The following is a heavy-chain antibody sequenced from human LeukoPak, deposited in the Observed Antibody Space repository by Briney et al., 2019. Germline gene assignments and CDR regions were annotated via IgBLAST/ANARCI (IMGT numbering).Heavy chain of an antibody. CDR1: GFTFSSYS. V-gene: IGHV3-74*01. Sequence: PGGSLRLSCAASGFTFSSYSMNWVRHAPGKGLVWVSLIKGDGSSTTYMDSVKGRFIISRDNAKNTLYLQMNSLRTEDTAVYYCATGHSYGYNYWGQGTLVTVSP. D-gene: IGHD5-18*01. J-gene: IGHJ4*02. CDR3: ATGHSYGYNY. CDR2: IKGDGSST.